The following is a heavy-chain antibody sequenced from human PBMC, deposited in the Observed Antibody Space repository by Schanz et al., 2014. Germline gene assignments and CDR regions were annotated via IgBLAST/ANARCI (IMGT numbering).Heavy chain of an antibody. Sequence: QLQLQESGPGLVKPSETLSLTCTVSGGSISSSSYYWGWIRQPPGKGLEWIGSIYYSGSTYYNPSQKSGATIPVAPSKTQFSRKLSSGTAADTAVYYCARHSGYYYYYGMDVWGQGTTVTVSS. CDR3: ARHSGYYYYYGMDV. V-gene: IGHV4-39*01. J-gene: IGHJ6*02. CDR1: GGSISSSSYY. CDR2: IYYSGST.